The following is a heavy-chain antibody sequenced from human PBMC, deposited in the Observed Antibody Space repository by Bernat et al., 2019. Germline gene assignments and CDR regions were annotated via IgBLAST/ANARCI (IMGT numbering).Heavy chain of an antibody. D-gene: IGHD6-13*01. CDR3: ARDRDSSSWYGWFDP. CDR2: IIPIFGTA. Sequence: QVQLVQSGAEVKKPGSSVKVSCKASGGTFSSYAISWVRQAPGQGLEWMGGIIPIFGTANYAQKFQGRVTITADESTSTAYRELSSLRSEDTAVYYCARDRDSSSWYGWFDPWGQGTLVTVSS. V-gene: IGHV1-69*01. CDR1: GGTFSSYA. J-gene: IGHJ5*02.